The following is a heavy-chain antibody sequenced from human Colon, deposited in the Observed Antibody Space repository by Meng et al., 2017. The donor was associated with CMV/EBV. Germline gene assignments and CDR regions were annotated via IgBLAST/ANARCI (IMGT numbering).Heavy chain of an antibody. V-gene: IGHV1-2*02. CDR1: GYSFTANH. CDR2: IYPQDGGT. D-gene: IGHD6-13*01. J-gene: IGHJ4*02. Sequence: QVQLLQSGTEVKKPGASVKVSCKTSGYSFTANHLQWVRQAPGQGLEWMGWIYPQDGGTYFAQKFQDRVTLTRDTSITTAYMELSGLTSDDAAIYYCVRESWYFDFWGEGTLVTVSS. CDR3: VRESWYFDF.